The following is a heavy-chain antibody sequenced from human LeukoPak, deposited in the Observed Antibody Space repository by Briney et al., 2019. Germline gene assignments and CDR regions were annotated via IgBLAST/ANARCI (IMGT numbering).Heavy chain of an antibody. CDR2: IIPIFGTA. CDR3: ARGGALYSGFELNWGDP. D-gene: IGHD5-12*01. CDR1: GGTFSSYA. J-gene: IGHJ5*02. Sequence: ASVKVSCKASGGTFSSYAISWVRQAPGQGLEWMGGIIPIFGTASYAQKFQGRVTITTDESTSTAYMELSSLRSEDTAVYYCARGGALYSGFELNWGDPWGQGTLVTVSS. V-gene: IGHV1-69*05.